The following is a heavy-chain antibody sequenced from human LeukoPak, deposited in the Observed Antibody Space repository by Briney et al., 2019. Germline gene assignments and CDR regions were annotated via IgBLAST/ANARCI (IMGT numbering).Heavy chain of an antibody. CDR1: GGTFSGYA. J-gene: IGHJ6*02. CDR3: VREGGLFDLGTLDYYYGMDV. CDR2: IIPIFGTA. V-gene: IGHV1-69*13. Sequence: GASVKVSCKASGGTFSGYAISWVRQAPGQGLEWMGGIIPIFGTANYAQKFQGRVTITADESTSTAYMELSSLRSEDTAVYYCVREGGLFDLGTLDYYYGMDVWGQGTTVTVSS. D-gene: IGHD3-10*02.